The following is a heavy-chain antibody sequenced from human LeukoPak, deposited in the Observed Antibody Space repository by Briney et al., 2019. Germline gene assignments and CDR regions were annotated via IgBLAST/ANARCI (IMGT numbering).Heavy chain of an antibody. J-gene: IGHJ4*02. V-gene: IGHV1-18*01. Sequence: ASVKVSCKASGYTFTSYGISWVRQAPGQGLEWMGWISAYNGNTNYAQKLQGRVTMTTDTSTSTAYMELRSLRSDDTAAYYCARPVAKRYGDQLFDYWGQGTLVTVSS. CDR3: ARPVAKRYGDQLFDY. CDR1: GYTFTSYG. D-gene: IGHD4-17*01. CDR2: ISAYNGNT.